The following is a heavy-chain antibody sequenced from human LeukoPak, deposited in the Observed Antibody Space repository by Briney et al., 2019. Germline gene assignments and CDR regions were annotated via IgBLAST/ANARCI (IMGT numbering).Heavy chain of an antibody. CDR3: AKSPLRTRILLDY. D-gene: IGHD3-3*01. V-gene: IGHV3-23*01. CDR1: GFTFSSYA. J-gene: IGHJ4*02. Sequence: GGSLRLSCAASGFTFSSYAMSWVRQAPGQGLEWVSAISGSGGSTYYADSVKGRFTISRDNSKNTLYLQMNSLRADDTAVYYCAKSPLRTRILLDYWGQGTLVTVSS. CDR2: ISGSGGST.